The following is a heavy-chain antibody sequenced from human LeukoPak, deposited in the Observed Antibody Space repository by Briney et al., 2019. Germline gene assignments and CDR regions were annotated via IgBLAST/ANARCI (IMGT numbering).Heavy chain of an antibody. D-gene: IGHD3-3*01. J-gene: IGHJ4*02. Sequence: SETLSLTCTVSGYSISSGYYWGWIRQPPGKGLEWIGSIYHSGSTYYNPSLKSRVTISVDTSKNQFSLKLSSVTAADTAVYYCAREALLTSGYNFDYWGQGILVTVSS. V-gene: IGHV4-38-2*02. CDR1: GYSISSGYY. CDR3: AREALLTSGYNFDY. CDR2: IYHSGST.